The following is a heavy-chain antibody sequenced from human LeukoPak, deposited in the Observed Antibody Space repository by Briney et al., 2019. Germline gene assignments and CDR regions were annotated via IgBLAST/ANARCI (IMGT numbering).Heavy chain of an antibody. J-gene: IGHJ3*02. Sequence: PGGSLRLSCAASGFTFSSYDMHWVRHATGKGLEWVSAIGTAGDTYYPGSVKGRFTISRENAKNSLYLQMNSLRAGDTAVYYCARGSYYYDSSGYLWNAFDIWGQGTMVTVSS. CDR3: ARGSYYYDSSGYLWNAFDI. D-gene: IGHD3-22*01. CDR1: GFTFSSYD. V-gene: IGHV3-13*01. CDR2: IGTAGDT.